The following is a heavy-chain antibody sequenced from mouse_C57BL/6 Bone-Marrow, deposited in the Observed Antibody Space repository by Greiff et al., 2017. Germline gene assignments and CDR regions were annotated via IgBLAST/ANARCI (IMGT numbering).Heavy chain of an antibody. CDR2: IHPNSGST. J-gene: IGHJ4*01. CDR1: GYTFTSYW. V-gene: IGHV1-64*01. D-gene: IGHD2-10*01. CDR3: ARWAYHYYYAMDD. Sequence: QVQLQQPGAELVKPGASVTLSCKASGYTFTSYWMHWVKQRPGQGLEWIGMIHPNSGSTNYNEKFKSKATLTVDKSSSTAYMQLSSLTSEDAAVXYCARWAYHYYYAMDDWGQGTSVTVSS.